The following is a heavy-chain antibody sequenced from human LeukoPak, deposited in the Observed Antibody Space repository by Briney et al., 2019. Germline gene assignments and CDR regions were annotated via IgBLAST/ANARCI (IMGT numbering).Heavy chain of an antibody. Sequence: PSETLSLTCTVSGGSPTSYYWSWIRQPPGKGLEWIGYIYYSGSTNYNPSLKSRVTISVDTSKNQFSLKLSSVTAADTAVYYCARHVRSGYDYYYYYMDVRGEGTTVTVSS. CDR3: ARHVRSGYDYYYYYMDV. V-gene: IGHV4-59*08. D-gene: IGHD5-12*01. CDR1: GGSPTSYY. CDR2: IYYSGST. J-gene: IGHJ6*03.